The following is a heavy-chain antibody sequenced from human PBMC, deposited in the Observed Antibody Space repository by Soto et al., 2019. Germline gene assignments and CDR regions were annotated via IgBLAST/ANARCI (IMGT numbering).Heavy chain of an antibody. CDR2: MNPNSGNT. D-gene: IGHD5-12*01. CDR1: GYGFASYD. CDR3: ARVLGDGYKGVDC. J-gene: IGHJ4*02. Sequence: GASVELCCKECGYGFASYDRSWVRQATGQGLEWMGWMNPNSGNTGYAQKFQGRVTMTRNTSISTAYMELSSLRSEDTAVYYCARVLGDGYKGVDCWGQGTLVTVSS. V-gene: IGHV1-8*01.